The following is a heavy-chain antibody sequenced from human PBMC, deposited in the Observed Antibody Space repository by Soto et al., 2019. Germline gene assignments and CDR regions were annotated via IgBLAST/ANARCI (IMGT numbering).Heavy chain of an antibody. CDR1: GGTFSSYT. CDR2: INPSGGST. V-gene: IGHV1-46*01. J-gene: IGHJ6*02. CDR3: ARALDVLRYFDWLPTPYYGMDV. Sequence: ASVKVSCKASGGTFSSYTISWVRQAPGQGLERMGIINPSGGSTSYAQKFQGRVTMTRDTSTSTVYMELSSLRSEDTAVYYCARALDVLRYFDWLPTPYYGMDVWGQGTTVTVSS. D-gene: IGHD3-9*01.